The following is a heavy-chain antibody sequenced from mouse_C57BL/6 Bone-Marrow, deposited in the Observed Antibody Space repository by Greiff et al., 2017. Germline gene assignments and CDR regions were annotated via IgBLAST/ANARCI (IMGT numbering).Heavy chain of an antibody. V-gene: IGHV5-12*01. Sequence: EVKLVESGGGLVQPGGSLKLSCAASGFTFSDYYMYWVRQTPEKRLEWVAYISNGGGSTYYPDTVKGRFTISSDNAKNTLYLQMSRLKSEDTAMYYCASLSTIGAWFAYWGQGTLVTVSA. CDR2: ISNGGGST. CDR1: GFTFSDYY. J-gene: IGHJ3*01. D-gene: IGHD2-14*01. CDR3: ASLSTIGAWFAY.